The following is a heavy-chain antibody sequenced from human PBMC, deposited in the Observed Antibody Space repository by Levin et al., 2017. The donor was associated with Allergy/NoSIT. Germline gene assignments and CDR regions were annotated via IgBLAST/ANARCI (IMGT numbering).Heavy chain of an antibody. Sequence: GASVKVSCKASGYTFTGYYMHWVRQAPGQGLEWMGWINPNSGGTNYAQKFQGRVTMTRDTSISTAYMELSRLRSDDTAVYYCAREDLGKVVAATRGWFDPWGQGTLVTVSS. CDR3: AREDLGKVVAATRGWFDP. CDR2: INPNSGGT. CDR1: GYTFTGYY. J-gene: IGHJ5*02. V-gene: IGHV1-2*02. D-gene: IGHD2-15*01.